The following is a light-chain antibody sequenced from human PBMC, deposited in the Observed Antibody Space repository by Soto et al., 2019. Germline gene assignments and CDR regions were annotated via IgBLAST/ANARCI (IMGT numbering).Light chain of an antibody. CDR1: KLGSES. J-gene: IGLJ2*01. Sequence: SYELTQPPSVSVAPGQTARITCGGSKLGSESVHWYRQKPGQAPVLVVYDDSDRPSGIPERFSGSNSGHTATLTINRVEAGDEADYYCQVWDSSDNPVVFGGGTKLTVL. V-gene: IGLV3-21*02. CDR3: QVWDSSDNPVV. CDR2: DDS.